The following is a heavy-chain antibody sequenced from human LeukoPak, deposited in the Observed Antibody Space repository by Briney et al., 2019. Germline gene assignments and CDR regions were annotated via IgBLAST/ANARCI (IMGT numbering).Heavy chain of an antibody. J-gene: IGHJ4*02. Sequence: ASVTVSCKASGYTFTSYYLHWVRQAPGQGLEWMGLINPSDDSTSYAQKFQGRFTITRDTSTNTVYMELYSLRSEDTAVYYCVRDDRIAVAGPYYFDYWGQGTLVTVSS. CDR2: INPSDDST. V-gene: IGHV1-46*01. D-gene: IGHD6-19*01. CDR1: GYTFTSYY. CDR3: VRDDRIAVAGPYYFDY.